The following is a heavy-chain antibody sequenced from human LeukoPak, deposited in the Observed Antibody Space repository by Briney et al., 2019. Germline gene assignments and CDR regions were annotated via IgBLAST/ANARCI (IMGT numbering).Heavy chain of an antibody. CDR3: ARDVTAETGSLDY. J-gene: IGHJ4*02. Sequence: ASVKVSCKASGYTFTGYYMHWVRQAPGQGLEWMGWINPNSGGTNYAQKSQGRVTMTRDTSISTAYMELSRLRSDDTAVYYCARDVTAETGSLDYWGQGTLVTVSS. D-gene: IGHD3-9*01. CDR2: INPNSGGT. CDR1: GYTFTGYY. V-gene: IGHV1-2*02.